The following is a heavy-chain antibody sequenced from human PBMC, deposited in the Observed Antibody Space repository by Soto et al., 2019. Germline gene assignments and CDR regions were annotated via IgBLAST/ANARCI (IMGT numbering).Heavy chain of an antibody. Sequence: ASETLSLTCTVSGGSISGGGYYWSWIRQHPGKGLEWIGYIYYSGSTYYNPSLKSRVTISVDTSKNQFSLKLSSVTAADTAVYYCARMPWCMLYGRYYYYYGMDVWGQGTTVTVSS. CDR2: IYYSGST. V-gene: IGHV4-31*03. CDR3: ARMPWCMLYGRYYYYYGMDV. J-gene: IGHJ6*02. CDR1: GGSISGGGYY. D-gene: IGHD2-8*01.